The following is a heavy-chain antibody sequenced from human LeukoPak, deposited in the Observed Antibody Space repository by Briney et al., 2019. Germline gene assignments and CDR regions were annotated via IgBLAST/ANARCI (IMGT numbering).Heavy chain of an antibody. D-gene: IGHD6-19*01. CDR3: ARAPSRYGWYFDY. CDR2: INHSGST. J-gene: IGHJ4*02. CDR1: GGSFSGYY. Sequence: SETLSLTCAVYGGSFSGYYWSWIRQPPGKGLEWIGEINHSGSTNYNPSLKSRVTISVDTSKNQFSLKLSSVTAADTAVYYCARAPSRYGWYFDYWGQGTLVTVSS. V-gene: IGHV4-34*01.